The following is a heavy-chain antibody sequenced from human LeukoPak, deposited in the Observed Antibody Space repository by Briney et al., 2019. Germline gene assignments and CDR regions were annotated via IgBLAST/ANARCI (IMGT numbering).Heavy chain of an antibody. J-gene: IGHJ6*03. CDR3: ARDRGQTGYYWSYYYYMDV. V-gene: IGHV3-48*01. Sequence: GGSLRLSCAASGFTFSDYSMNWVRQAPGKGLEWVSYIGGGSSTMYYADSVKGRFTISRGNAKNSLYLQMNSLRAEDTAVYYCARDRGQTGYYWSYYYYMDVWGIGTTVTVSS. CDR1: GFTFSDYS. D-gene: IGHD3-9*01. CDR2: IGGGSSTM.